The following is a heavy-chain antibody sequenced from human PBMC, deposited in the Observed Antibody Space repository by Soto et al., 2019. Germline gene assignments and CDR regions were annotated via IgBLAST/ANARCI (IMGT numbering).Heavy chain of an antibody. Sequence: QVQLQESGPGVVKPSETLSLSCTVSGGSISSYYWNWIRQPPGKGLEWIGYIYYTGSTNYNPSLKSRVTISLDTSEHQGSLKVSSVTAADTAVYYCARYGVAHYRDISGYYFDPWGRGTLVSVSS. CDR3: ARYGVAHYRDISGYYFDP. D-gene: IGHD3-22*01. CDR2: IYYTGST. J-gene: IGHJ5*02. V-gene: IGHV4-59*08. CDR1: GGSISSYY.